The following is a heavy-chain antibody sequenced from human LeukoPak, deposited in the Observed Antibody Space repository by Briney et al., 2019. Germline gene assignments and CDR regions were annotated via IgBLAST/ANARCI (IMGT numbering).Heavy chain of an antibody. CDR3: ARRSSGYYYG. D-gene: IGHD3-22*01. J-gene: IGHJ4*02. Sequence: SETLSLTCNVSGGSISNYYWSWIRQPAGKGLEWIGRMYISGNTNYNPSLKSRVTMSLDTSKNQFSLNLSSVTAADTAVYYCARRSSGYYYGWGQGTLVTVSS. V-gene: IGHV4-4*07. CDR2: MYISGNT. CDR1: GGSISNYY.